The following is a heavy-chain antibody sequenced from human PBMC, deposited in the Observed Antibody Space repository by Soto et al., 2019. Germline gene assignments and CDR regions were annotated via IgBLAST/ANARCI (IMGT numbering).Heavy chain of an antibody. V-gene: IGHV3-48*01. D-gene: IGHD4-17*01. CDR1: GFTFSGHT. J-gene: IGHJ4*02. CDR3: AREHYATFLDY. CDR2: ISTSSSTI. Sequence: DVQLVESGGGLVQPGGTLRLSCAASGFTFSGHTMNWVRQAPGKGLEWVSCISTSSSTIYYADSVKGRFTISRDNAKHSLYLQMNSLRAEDTAVYYCAREHYATFLDYWGQGALVTVSS.